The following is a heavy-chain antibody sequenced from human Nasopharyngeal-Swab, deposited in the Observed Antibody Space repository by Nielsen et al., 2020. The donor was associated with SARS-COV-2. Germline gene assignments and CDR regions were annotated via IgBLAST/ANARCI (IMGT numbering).Heavy chain of an antibody. D-gene: IGHD6-19*01. CDR1: GFTFSSYG. V-gene: IGHV3-30*03. CDR2: ISYDGSNK. Sequence: GESLKISCAAAGFTFSSYGMHWVRQAPVKGLEWVAVISYDGSNKYYADSVKGRFTISRDNSKNTLYLQMNSLRAEDTAVYYCARGLAVAPYYYYMDVWGKGTTVTVSS. J-gene: IGHJ6*03. CDR3: ARGLAVAPYYYYMDV.